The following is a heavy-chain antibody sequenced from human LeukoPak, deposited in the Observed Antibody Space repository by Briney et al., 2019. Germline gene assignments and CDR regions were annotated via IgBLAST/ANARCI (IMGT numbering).Heavy chain of an antibody. CDR1: EFVFDDFA. V-gene: IGHV3-9*01. CDR2: IYWDSSSV. Sequence: PGGSLRLSCTVSEFVFDDFAMHWVRQAPGKGLEWVSGIYWDSSSVDYADSVKGRFTTSRDNAKNSLYLQMNSLRTDDTAVYYCVKDRKSRDLDSLDIWGQGTMVTVSS. J-gene: IGHJ3*02. D-gene: IGHD5-24*01. CDR3: VKDRKSRDLDSLDI.